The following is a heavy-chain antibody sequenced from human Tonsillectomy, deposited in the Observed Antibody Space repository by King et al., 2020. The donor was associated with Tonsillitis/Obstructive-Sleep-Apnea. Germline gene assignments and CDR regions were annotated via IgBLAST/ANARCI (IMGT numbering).Heavy chain of an antibody. Sequence: VQLVESGGEVKKPGASVKLSCKASGYTFSSYGISWVRQAPGQGLEWMGWISGYNGNTDYEQKLEGRVSMTTDTSTSTAYMELGSLRSDDTAVYYCARTYCSGGSCYFPYYFDYWGQGTLVTVSS. V-gene: IGHV1-18*01. CDR1: GYTFSSYG. J-gene: IGHJ4*02. CDR3: ARTYCSGGSCYFPYYFDY. D-gene: IGHD2-15*01. CDR2: ISGYNGNT.